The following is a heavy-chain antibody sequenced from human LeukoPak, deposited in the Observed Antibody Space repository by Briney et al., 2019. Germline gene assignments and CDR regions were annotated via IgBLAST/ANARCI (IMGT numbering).Heavy chain of an antibody. V-gene: IGHV3-9*01. CDR3: ARFGGSGSYYP. D-gene: IGHD3-10*01. J-gene: IGHJ5*02. CDR1: GFTFDDYA. CDR2: ISWNSGSV. Sequence: GGSLRLSCAASGFTFDDYAMHWVRQAPGKGLEWVSGISWNSGSVGYADSVKGRFTISRDNAKNSLYLQMNSLRAEDTAVYYCARFGGSGSYYPWGQGTLVTVSS.